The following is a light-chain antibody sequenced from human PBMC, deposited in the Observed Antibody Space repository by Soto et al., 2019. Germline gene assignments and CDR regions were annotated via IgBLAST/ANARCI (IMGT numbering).Light chain of an antibody. V-gene: IGLV2-23*01. Sequence: QSALTQPASVSGSPGQSITISCTGTSSDVGSYNLVSWYQQHPGKAPKLMIYEGSKRPSGVSNRFSGSKSGNTASLTISGLQAEDEADYYCFSYAGSSTSNVVFGGGTKVTVL. J-gene: IGLJ2*01. CDR3: FSYAGSSTSNVV. CDR2: EGS. CDR1: SSDVGSYNL.